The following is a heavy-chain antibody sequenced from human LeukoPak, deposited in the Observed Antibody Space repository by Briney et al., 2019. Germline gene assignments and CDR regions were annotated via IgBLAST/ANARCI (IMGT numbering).Heavy chain of an antibody. J-gene: IGHJ1*01. V-gene: IGHV4-39*07. CDR1: GGSISSSSYY. CDR3: ASGEIASPGPEYFQH. D-gene: IGHD7-27*01. CDR2: IYYSGST. Sequence: SETLSLTCTVSGGSISSSSYYWGWIRQPPGKGLEWIGSIYYSGSTYYNPSLKSRVTISVDTSKNQFSLKLSSVTAADTAVYYCASGEIASPGPEYFQHWGQGTLVTVSS.